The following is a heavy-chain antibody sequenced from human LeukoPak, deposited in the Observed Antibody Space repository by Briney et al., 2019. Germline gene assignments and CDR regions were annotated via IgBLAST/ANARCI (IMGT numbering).Heavy chain of an antibody. CDR1: GGSISSYY. D-gene: IGHD3-22*01. Sequence: PSETLSLTCTVSGGSISSYYWSWIRQPPGKGLEWIGYIYYSGSTNYNPSLKSRVTISVDTSKNQFSLKLSSVTAADTAVYYCARDDSSGYYYPWGQGTLVTVSS. V-gene: IGHV4-59*01. CDR3: ARDDSSGYYYP. CDR2: IYYSGST. J-gene: IGHJ5*02.